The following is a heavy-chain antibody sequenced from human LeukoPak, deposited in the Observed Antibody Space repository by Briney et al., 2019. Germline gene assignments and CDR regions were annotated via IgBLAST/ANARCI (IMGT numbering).Heavy chain of an antibody. V-gene: IGHV3-21*01. CDR1: GFTFSSYS. CDR2: ISSSSSYI. J-gene: IGHJ4*02. Sequence: KTGGSLRLSCAASGFTFSSYSMNWVRQAPGKGLEWVSSISSSSSYIYYADSVKGRFTISRDNAKNSLYLQMNSLRAEDTAVYYCAREVVPAAGSGYWGQGTLVTVSS. D-gene: IGHD2-2*01. CDR3: AREVVPAAGSGY.